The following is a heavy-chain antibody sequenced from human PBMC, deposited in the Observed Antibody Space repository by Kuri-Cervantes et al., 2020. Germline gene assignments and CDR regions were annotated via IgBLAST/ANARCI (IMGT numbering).Heavy chain of an antibody. CDR2: IYTSGST. CDR1: GGSISSYY. V-gene: IGHV4-4*07. Sequence: ESLKISCTVSGGSISSYYWSWIRQPAGKGLEWIGRIYTSGSTNYNPSLKSRVTISVDTSKNQFSLKLSSVTAADTAVYYCARGRDDAFDIWGQGTMVTVSS. J-gene: IGHJ3*02. CDR3: ARGRDDAFDI.